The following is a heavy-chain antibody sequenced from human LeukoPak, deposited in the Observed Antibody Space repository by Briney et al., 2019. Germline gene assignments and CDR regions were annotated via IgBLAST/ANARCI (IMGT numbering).Heavy chain of an antibody. V-gene: IGHV4-38-2*02. Sequence: PSETLSLTCTVSGYSISSGYYWGWIREPPGKGLEWIGSIYHSASTTSSASLNGRVTMSADTSKNQFSMKLSSVTAADTAVYYCASGPPTKEWVMLSYSYMDVWGKGTTVTVSS. J-gene: IGHJ6*03. CDR3: ASGPPTKEWVMLSYSYMDV. CDR1: GYSISSGYY. CDR2: IYHSAST. D-gene: IGHD2-8*01.